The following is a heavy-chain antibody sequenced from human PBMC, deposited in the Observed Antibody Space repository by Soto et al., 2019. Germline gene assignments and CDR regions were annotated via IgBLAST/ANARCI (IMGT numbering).Heavy chain of an antibody. J-gene: IGHJ4*02. D-gene: IGHD3-3*01. CDR3: ARGVDSWSGSLF. CDR2: IHPSGST. CDR1: GGSFDGYY. V-gene: IGHV4-34*01. Sequence: SETRSLTCALYGGSFDGYYWSWIRQSPGKGLEWIGEIHPSGSTKYNPSLKSRVSLSVDTSTKQFSLKMTSRTAADRGVYYCARGVDSWSGSLFWAQGTTVTVSS.